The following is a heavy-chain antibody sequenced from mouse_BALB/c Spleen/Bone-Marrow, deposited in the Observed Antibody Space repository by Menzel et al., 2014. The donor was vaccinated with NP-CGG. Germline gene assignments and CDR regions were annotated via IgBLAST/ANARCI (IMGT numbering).Heavy chain of an antibody. CDR3: ARLGYYEYFDY. Sequence: DVKLVESGGGLVQPGGSLKLSCAASGFDFSRYWMSWVRQAPGKGLEWIGEINPDSSTINYTPSLKDKFIISRDNAKNTLYLQMSKVRSEDTALYYCARLGYYEYFDYWGQGTSLTVSS. D-gene: IGHD2-3*01. V-gene: IGHV4-1*02. CDR1: GFDFSRYW. J-gene: IGHJ2*02. CDR2: INPDSSTI.